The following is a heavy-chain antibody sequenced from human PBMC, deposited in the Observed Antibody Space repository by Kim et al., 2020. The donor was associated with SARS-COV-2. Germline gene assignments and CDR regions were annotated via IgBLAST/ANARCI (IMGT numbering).Heavy chain of an antibody. Sequence: PALKSRVNISVDTSKNQFSLKLGSVTAADTAVYYCARAPITMIVVGAFDYWGQGTLVTVSS. D-gene: IGHD3-22*01. CDR3: ARAPITMIVVGAFDY. J-gene: IGHJ4*02. V-gene: IGHV4-31*02.